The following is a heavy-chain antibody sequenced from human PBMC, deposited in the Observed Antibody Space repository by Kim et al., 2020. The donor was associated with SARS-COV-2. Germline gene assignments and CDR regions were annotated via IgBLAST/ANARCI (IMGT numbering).Heavy chain of an antibody. CDR3: ARGVAAAGQGTNFDY. D-gene: IGHD6-13*01. Sequence: PSLKSRVTRSVDTSKNQFSLKLSVVTAADTAVYYCARGVAAAGQGTNFDYWGQGTLVTVSS. V-gene: IGHV4-34*01. J-gene: IGHJ4*02.